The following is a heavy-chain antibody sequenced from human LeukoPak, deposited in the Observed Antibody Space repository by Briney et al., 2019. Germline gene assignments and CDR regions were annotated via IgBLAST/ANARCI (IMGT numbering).Heavy chain of an antibody. J-gene: IGHJ4*02. CDR2: AHHSERT. D-gene: IGHD5-18*01. CDR1: GGSITYHY. Sequence: SETLSLTCTVSGGSITYHYWGWIRQPPGKGLEWIANAHHSERTNYNPSLKSRVTTSVDTSKRQISLQLRSVTAADTAVYYCARDLGNNVDTAMVFDYWGQGSLLTVSS. CDR3: ARDLGNNVDTAMVFDY. V-gene: IGHV4-59*11.